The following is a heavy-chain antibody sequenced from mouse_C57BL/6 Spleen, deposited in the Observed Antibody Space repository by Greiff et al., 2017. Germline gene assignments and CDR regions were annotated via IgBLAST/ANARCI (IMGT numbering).Heavy chain of an antibody. V-gene: IGHV1-9*01. CDR3: ARSPFSYGSSYYAMDY. D-gene: IGHD1-1*01. CDR2: ILPGSGST. Sequence: VQLQQSGAELMKPGASVKLSCKATGYTFTGYWIEWVKPRPGHGLEWIGEILPGSGSTNYNEKFKGKATFTADTSSNAVYMQLSSLTTEDSAIYYCARSPFSYGSSYYAMDYWGQGTSVTVSS. J-gene: IGHJ4*01. CDR1: GYTFTGYW.